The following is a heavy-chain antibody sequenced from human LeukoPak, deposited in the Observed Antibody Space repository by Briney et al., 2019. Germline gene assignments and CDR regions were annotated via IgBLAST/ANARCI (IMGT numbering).Heavy chain of an antibody. CDR1: GGSISSSSYY. J-gene: IGHJ4*02. CDR3: AGYSSGWIDY. V-gene: IGHV4-39*01. CDR2: IYYSGST. Sequence: SETLSLTCTVSGGSISSSSYYWGWIRQPPGKELEWIGSIYYSGSTYYNPSLKSRVTISVDTSKNQFSLKLSSVTAADTAVYYCAGYSSGWIDYWGQGTLVTVSS. D-gene: IGHD6-19*01.